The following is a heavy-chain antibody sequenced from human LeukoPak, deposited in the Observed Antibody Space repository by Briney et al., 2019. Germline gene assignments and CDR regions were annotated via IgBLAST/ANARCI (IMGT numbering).Heavy chain of an antibody. V-gene: IGHV3-23*01. Sequence: PGGSLRLSCAASGFTFSGYAMGWVRQAPGKGLEWVSAISDSAGSTYYADSVKGRFTISSDNSKNSLYLQMNSLRAEDTAVYYCAKLRDFYDSTGYSRFPYWGQGTLVTVSS. D-gene: IGHD3-22*01. CDR2: ISDSAGST. CDR3: AKLRDFYDSTGYSRFPY. CDR1: GFTFSGYA. J-gene: IGHJ4*02.